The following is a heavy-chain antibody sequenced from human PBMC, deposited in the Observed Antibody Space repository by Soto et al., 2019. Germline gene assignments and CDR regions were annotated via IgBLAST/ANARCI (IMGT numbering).Heavy chain of an antibody. CDR2: IRSKAYGGTT. CDR1: GFTFGDYA. CDR3: ARSGGGTATYYFDY. V-gene: IGHV3-49*04. J-gene: IGHJ4*02. Sequence: GGSLRLSCTASGFTFGDYAMSWVRQAPGKGLEWVGFIRSKAYGGTTEYAASVKGRFTISRDDSKSIAYLQMNSLKTEDTAVYYCARSGGGTATYYFDYWGQGTLVTVSS. D-gene: IGHD2-15*01.